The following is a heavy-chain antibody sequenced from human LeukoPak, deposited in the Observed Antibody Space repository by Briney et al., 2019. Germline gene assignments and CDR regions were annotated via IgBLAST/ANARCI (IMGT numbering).Heavy chain of an antibody. CDR2: IRYDGSNK. J-gene: IGHJ4*02. V-gene: IGHV3-30*02. CDR1: GFTFSSYG. CDR3: AKDRRIRSGYYPFDY. Sequence: GGSLRLSCAASGFTFSSYGMHWVRQAPGKGLEWVAFIRYDGSNKYYADSVKGRFTISRDNSENTLYLQMNSLRAEDTAVYYCAKDRRIRSGYYPFDYWGQGTLVTVSS. D-gene: IGHD3-22*01.